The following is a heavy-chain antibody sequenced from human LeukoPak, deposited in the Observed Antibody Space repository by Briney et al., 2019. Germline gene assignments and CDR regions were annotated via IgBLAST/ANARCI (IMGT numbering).Heavy chain of an antibody. J-gene: IGHJ4*02. CDR3: ARRYFDFLPFDY. D-gene: IGHD3-9*01. CDR2: IYYSGST. CDR1: GGSISSGDYY. V-gene: IGHV4-30-4*01. Sequence: PSETLSLTCTVSGGSISSGDYYWSWIRQPPGKGLEWIGYIYYSGSTYYNPSLKSRVTISVDTSNNQFSLKLSSVTAADTAVYYCARRYFDFLPFDYWGQGTLVTVSS.